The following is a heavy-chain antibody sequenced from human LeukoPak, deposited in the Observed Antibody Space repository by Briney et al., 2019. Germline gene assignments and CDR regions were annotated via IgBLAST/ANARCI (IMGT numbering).Heavy chain of an antibody. CDR3: ARAPTHSYYYDYMDV. Sequence: GASVKVSCKASGYTFTSYDINWVRQAKGQGNEWMGWMNPNSGNTGYAQTFQGRVAMTRNTSISTAYMELSGLRSEDTAVYYCARAPTHSYYYDYMDVWGKGTTVTVSS. CDR1: GYTFTSYD. V-gene: IGHV1-8*01. J-gene: IGHJ6*03. CDR2: MNPNSGNT.